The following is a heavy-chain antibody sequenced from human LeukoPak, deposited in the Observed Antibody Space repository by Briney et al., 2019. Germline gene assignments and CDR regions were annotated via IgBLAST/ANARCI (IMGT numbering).Heavy chain of an antibody. D-gene: IGHD5-24*01. CDR2: INPSSTTI. CDR1: GFTFSTYS. J-gene: IGHJ4*02. Sequence: VQPGGSLRLSCAASGFTFSTYSMNWVRQAPGKGLEWVSYINPSSTTIYYADSVKGRFTISRDNAKDSLYLQMNSLRDEDTAVYYCARAQDPTILSYFDYWGQGTLVTVSS. CDR3: ARAQDPTILSYFDY. V-gene: IGHV3-48*02.